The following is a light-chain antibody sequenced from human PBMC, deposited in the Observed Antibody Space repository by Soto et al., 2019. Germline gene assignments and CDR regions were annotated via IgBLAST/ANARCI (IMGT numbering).Light chain of an antibody. Sequence: QSVLTQPASVSGSPGQSITVSCTGTYSDIGAYDSVSWYQHHPGRAPKLLIYGVNRRPSGISYRFSASTSGNTASLTISGLQAEDEADYYCTSYTTDTTYVLGTGTKVTVL. CDR2: GVN. CDR3: TSYTTDTTYV. CDR1: YSDIGAYDS. J-gene: IGLJ1*01. V-gene: IGLV2-14*01.